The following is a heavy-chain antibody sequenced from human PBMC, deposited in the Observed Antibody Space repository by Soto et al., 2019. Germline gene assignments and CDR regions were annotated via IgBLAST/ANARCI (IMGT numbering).Heavy chain of an antibody. CDR2: ISTTGGTT. D-gene: IGHD2-21*02. V-gene: IGHV3-23*01. Sequence: VQLLESGGGLVQPGGSLRLSCAASGFSFSTYDMNWVRQAPGKGLEWISFISTTGGTTYYADSVKGRFTISRDNSKSTVYLQMNSLRAEDTAVYYCATKSRAPLTDWGQGVLVTVSS. J-gene: IGHJ4*02. CDR1: GFSFSTYD. CDR3: ATKSRAPLTD.